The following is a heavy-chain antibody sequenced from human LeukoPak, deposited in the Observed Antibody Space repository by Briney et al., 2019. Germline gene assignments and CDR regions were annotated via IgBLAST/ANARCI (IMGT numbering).Heavy chain of an antibody. V-gene: IGHV1-2*06. CDR3: ARDRYYYDSSGQIDY. D-gene: IGHD3-22*01. CDR2: INPNSGGT. J-gene: IGHJ4*02. Sequence: ASVKVSCKASGYTFTGYDMHWVRQAPGQGLEWMGRINPNSGGTNYAQKFQGRVTMTRDTSISTAYMELSRLRSDDTAVYYCARDRYYYDSSGQIDYWGQGTLVTVSS. CDR1: GYTFTGYD.